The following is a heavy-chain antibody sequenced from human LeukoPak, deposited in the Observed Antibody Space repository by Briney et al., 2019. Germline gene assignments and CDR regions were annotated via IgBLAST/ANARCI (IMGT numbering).Heavy chain of an antibody. Sequence: ASVKVSCKASGYSFGGYGITWLRQAPGQGLEWMGWISVSVHNGNTRIAQQFQGRVTMTRNTSISTAYMELSSLRSEDTAVYYCARGNSMFDYWGQGTLVTVSS. CDR2: ISVSVHNGNT. V-gene: IGHV1-8*02. D-gene: IGHD3-10*02. CDR1: GYSFGGYG. CDR3: ARGNSMFDY. J-gene: IGHJ4*02.